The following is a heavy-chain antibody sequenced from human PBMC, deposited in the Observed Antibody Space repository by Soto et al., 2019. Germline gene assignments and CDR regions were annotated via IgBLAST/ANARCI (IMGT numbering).Heavy chain of an antibody. V-gene: IGHV3-72*01. J-gene: IGHJ4*02. D-gene: IGHD2-2*01. CDR3: TRSLFSDAWYVDY. Sequence: PGGSLRLSCAASGFTFSDHYADWVRQAPGKGLEWVGRSRNKANSYTTEYAASVKGRFTISRDDSSNSLYLQMNSLKTEDTAVYYCTRSLFSDAWYVDYWGQGTLVTISS. CDR2: SRNKANSYTT. CDR1: GFTFSDHY.